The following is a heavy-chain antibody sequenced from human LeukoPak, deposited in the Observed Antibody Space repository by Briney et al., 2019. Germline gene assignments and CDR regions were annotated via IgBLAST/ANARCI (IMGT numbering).Heavy chain of an antibody. CDR2: MNPNSGNT. J-gene: IGHJ4*02. V-gene: IGHV1-8*01. CDR1: GYTFTIYD. D-gene: IGHD3-9*01. Sequence: ASVRVSCKASGYTFTIYDINWVRQAPGQGLEWMGWMNPNSGNTGYAQKFQGRVTMTRNTSISTAYMELSSLRSEDTAVYYCARGLRYFDWLLSYWGQGTLVTVSS. CDR3: ARGLRYFDWLLSY.